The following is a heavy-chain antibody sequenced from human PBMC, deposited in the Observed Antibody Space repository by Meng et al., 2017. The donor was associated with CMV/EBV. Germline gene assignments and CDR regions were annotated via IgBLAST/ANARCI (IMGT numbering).Heavy chain of an antibody. Sequence: ASEKVSCKAAGYTFTTYDINWVRQASGQGLEWMGWMNPNSGNTGYAQKFQGRLTITMNTSISTAYMELTSLTSEDTAVYYCATGGGLGAAAGVFDFWGQGSLVTVSS. CDR2: MNPNSGNT. V-gene: IGHV1-8*03. CDR3: ATGGGLGAAAGVFDF. J-gene: IGHJ4*02. D-gene: IGHD6-13*01. CDR1: GYTFTTYD.